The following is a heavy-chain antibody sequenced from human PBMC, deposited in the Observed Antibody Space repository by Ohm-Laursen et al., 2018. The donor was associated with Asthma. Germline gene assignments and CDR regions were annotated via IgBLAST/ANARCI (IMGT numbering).Heavy chain of an antibody. CDR1: GFTFSSYS. Sequence: SLRLSCAAPGFTFSSYSMNSVRQAPGKGLEWVANIYPDGGEKYYVDSVDGRFTISRDNAKNSLYLQMNSLRAEDTAVYYCATNLPYEAENYWGQGTLVTVSS. CDR3: ATNLPYEAENY. D-gene: IGHD3-16*01. CDR2: IYPDGGEK. J-gene: IGHJ4*02. V-gene: IGHV3-7*05.